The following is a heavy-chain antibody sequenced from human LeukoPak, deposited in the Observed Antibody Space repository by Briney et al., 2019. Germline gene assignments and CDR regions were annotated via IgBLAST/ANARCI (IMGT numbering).Heavy chain of an antibody. J-gene: IGHJ4*02. Sequence: SVKVPCKASGGTFSSYAISWVRQAPGQGLEWMGGIIPIFGTANYAQKFQGRVTITTDESTSTAYMELSSLRSEDTAVYYCASSGYSSSWCFYWGQGTLVTVSS. D-gene: IGHD6-13*01. CDR3: ASSGYSSSWCFY. CDR1: GGTFSSYA. CDR2: IIPIFGTA. V-gene: IGHV1-69*05.